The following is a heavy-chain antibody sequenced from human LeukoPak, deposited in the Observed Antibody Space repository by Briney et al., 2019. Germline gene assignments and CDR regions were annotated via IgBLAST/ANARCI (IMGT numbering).Heavy chain of an antibody. CDR2: ISSSSSYI. V-gene: IGHV3-21*01. CDR1: GFTFSSYS. Sequence: GGSLRLSCAASGFTFSSYSMNWVRQAPGKGLEWVSSISSSSSYIYYADSVKGRFTISRGNAKNSLYLQMNSLRAEDTAVYYCARSGSGWYVDYWGQGTLVTVSS. J-gene: IGHJ4*02. CDR3: ARSGSGWYVDY. D-gene: IGHD6-19*01.